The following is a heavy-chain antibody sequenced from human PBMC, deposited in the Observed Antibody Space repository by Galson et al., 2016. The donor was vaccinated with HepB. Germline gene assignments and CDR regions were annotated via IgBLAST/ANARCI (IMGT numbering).Heavy chain of an antibody. D-gene: IGHD3/OR15-3a*01. CDR3: ARDRWTSLDY. Sequence: SLRLSCAASGFSFTNYYMHWVRQVPGKGLVWLSHINSHGNTTVYADSVKGRFTVSRDNVKNTLYLPMDSLRAEYTALYYCARDRWTSLDYWGQGTLVTVSS. V-gene: IGHV3-74*01. CDR2: INSHGNTT. J-gene: IGHJ4*02. CDR1: GFSFTNYY.